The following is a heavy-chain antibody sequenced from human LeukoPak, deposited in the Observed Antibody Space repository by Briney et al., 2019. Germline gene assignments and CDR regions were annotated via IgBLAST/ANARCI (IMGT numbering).Heavy chain of an antibody. Sequence: ASVKVSCKASGYTFTGNYMHWVRQAPGQGLEWMGWINPNSGGTNYAQKFQGRVTMTRDTSISTAYMELSRLRSDDTAVYYCARVKSAVAAQPLLYFDYWGQGTLVTVSS. CDR1: GYTFTGNY. CDR3: ARVKSAVAAQPLLYFDY. CDR2: INPNSGGT. D-gene: IGHD6-19*01. V-gene: IGHV1-2*02. J-gene: IGHJ4*02.